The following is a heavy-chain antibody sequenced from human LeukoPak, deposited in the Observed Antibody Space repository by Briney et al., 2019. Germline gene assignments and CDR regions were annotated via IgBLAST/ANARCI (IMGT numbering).Heavy chain of an antibody. CDR2: ISYDGSNK. CDR1: GFTFSSYA. CDR3: ARDKDTAMVKVDY. V-gene: IGHV3-30-3*01. Sequence: PGGSLRLSCAASGFTFSSYAMHWVRQAPGKGLEWVAVISYDGSNKYYADSVKGRFTISRDNSKNTLYLQMNSLRAEDTAVYYCARDKDTAMVKVDYWGQGTLVTVSS. J-gene: IGHJ4*02. D-gene: IGHD5-18*01.